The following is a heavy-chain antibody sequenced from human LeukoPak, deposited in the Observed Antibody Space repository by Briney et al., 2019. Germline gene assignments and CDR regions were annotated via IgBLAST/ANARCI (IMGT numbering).Heavy chain of an antibody. CDR3: ATNPSHIVVVVAATPGNWFDP. D-gene: IGHD2-15*01. CDR1: GFTFSSYA. V-gene: IGHV3-23*01. Sequence: GGSLRLSCAASGFTFSSYAMSWVRQAPGKGLEWVSAISGSGGSTYYADSVKGQFTISRDNSKNTLYLQMNSLRAEDTAVYYCATNPSHIVVVVAATPGNWFDPWGQGTLVTVSS. CDR2: ISGSGGST. J-gene: IGHJ5*02.